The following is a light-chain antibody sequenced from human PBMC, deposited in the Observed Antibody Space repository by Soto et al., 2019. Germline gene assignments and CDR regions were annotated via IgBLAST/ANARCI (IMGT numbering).Light chain of an antibody. CDR1: SSNIGSNF. CDR2: NNS. CDR3: ASWDDSLNGHWV. V-gene: IGLV1-44*01. Sequence: QSVLTQPPSASGTPGQRVTISCSGSSSNIGSNFVYWYQHLPGTAPKLLIFNNSQRPSGVPDRFSGSKSGTSASLAISGLQSEDEADYYCASWDDSLNGHWVFGGGTKVTVL. J-gene: IGLJ3*02.